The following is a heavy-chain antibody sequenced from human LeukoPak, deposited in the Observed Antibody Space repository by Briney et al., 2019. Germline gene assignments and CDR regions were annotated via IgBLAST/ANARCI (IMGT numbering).Heavy chain of an antibody. Sequence: SVKLSCKASGGTFSSYGISWGGEAPGQGSGWMGGIIPIFGTANYAQKFQGRVTITADESTSTAYMELSSLRSEDTAVYYCARDILGRSNGGSNYFGMEFCGQGTTVTVSS. CDR1: GGTFSSYG. V-gene: IGHV1-69*01. CDR3: ARDILGRSNGGSNYFGMEF. D-gene: IGHD2-15*01. CDR2: IIPIFGTA. J-gene: IGHJ6*02.